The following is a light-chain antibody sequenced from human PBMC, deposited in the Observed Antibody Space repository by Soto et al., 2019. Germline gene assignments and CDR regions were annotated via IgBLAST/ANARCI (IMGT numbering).Light chain of an antibody. J-gene: IGKJ3*01. CDR2: GAS. V-gene: IGKV3-20*01. CDR3: QQYANSPLT. Sequence: EIVLTQSPGTLSLSPGEGATLSCRAIQSVSSSYLAWYQQKPGQAPRLLIYGASSRATGIPDRFSGSGSGTDFTLTISRLEPEDFAVYYCQQYANSPLTFGPGT. CDR1: QSVSSSY.